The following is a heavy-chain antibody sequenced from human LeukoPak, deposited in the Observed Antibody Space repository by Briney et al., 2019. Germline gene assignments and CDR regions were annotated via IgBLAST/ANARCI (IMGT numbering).Heavy chain of an antibody. CDR3: ARSKQLRSLGYYGMDV. Sequence: SETLSLTCAVYGGSFSGYYWSWIRQPPGKGLEWIGEINHSGSTNYNPSLKSRVTISVDTSKNQFSLKLSSVTAADMAVYYCARSKQLRSLGYYGMDVWGQGTTDTVSS. J-gene: IGHJ6*02. CDR2: INHSGST. V-gene: IGHV4-34*01. CDR1: GGSFSGYY. D-gene: IGHD4-17*01.